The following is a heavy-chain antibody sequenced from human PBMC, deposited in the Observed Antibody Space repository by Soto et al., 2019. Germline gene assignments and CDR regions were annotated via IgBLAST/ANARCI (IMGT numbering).Heavy chain of an antibody. Sequence: GASVKVSCKASGGTFSSYAISWVRQAPGQGLEWMGGIIPIFGTANYAQKFQGRVTITADESTSTAYMELSSLRSEDTAVYYCARSDYYDSSGYFGPFQHWGQGTLVTVSS. CDR1: GGTFSSYA. J-gene: IGHJ1*01. CDR2: IIPIFGTA. D-gene: IGHD3-22*01. CDR3: ARSDYYDSSGYFGPFQH. V-gene: IGHV1-69*13.